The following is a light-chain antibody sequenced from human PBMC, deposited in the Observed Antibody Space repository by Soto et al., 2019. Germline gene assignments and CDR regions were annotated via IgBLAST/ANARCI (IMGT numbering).Light chain of an antibody. J-gene: IGKJ5*01. CDR1: QSVSSSY. V-gene: IGKV3-20*01. CDR2: GAS. CDR3: QQYGTSEII. Sequence: EIVLTQSPGTLSLSPWERATLSCRASQSVSSSYLAWYQQKPGQAPRLLIYGASTRATDIPARFSGSGSGTEFTLTISRLEPEDFAVFYCQQYGTSEIIFGQGTRLEIK.